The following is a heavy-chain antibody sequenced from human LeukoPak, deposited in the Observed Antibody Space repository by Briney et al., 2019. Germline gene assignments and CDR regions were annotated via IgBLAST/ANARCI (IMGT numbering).Heavy chain of an antibody. J-gene: IGHJ4*02. CDR3: ARGPTNGQAFDY. Sequence: GGSLRLSCAASGFTFSSYAMSWVRQAPGKGLDWVAIISNDGSDKYYADSVKGRFTISRDNSKNTLYLQMDSLRAEDTAVYWCARGPTNGQAFDYWGQGTLVSVSS. V-gene: IGHV3-30*12. D-gene: IGHD2-8*01. CDR2: ISNDGSDK. CDR1: GFTFSSYA.